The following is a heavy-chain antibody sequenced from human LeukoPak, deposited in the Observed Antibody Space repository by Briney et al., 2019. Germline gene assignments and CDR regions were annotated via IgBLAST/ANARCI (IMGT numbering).Heavy chain of an antibody. CDR2: IIPILGIA. CDR3: AREVGTDCDSLTGSTGD. V-gene: IGHV1-69*04. J-gene: IGHJ4*02. D-gene: IGHD3-9*01. Sequence: GASVRVSCKASGGTFSSYTMSWVRQAPGQGLEWMGRIIPILGIANYAQKFQGRVTITADKSTSTAYMELSSLRSEDTAVYYCAREVGTDCDSLTGSTGDWGQGTLATVSS. CDR1: GGTFSSYT.